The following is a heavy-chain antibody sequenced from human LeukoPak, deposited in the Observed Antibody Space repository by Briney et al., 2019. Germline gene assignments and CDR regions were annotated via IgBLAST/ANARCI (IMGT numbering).Heavy chain of an antibody. CDR2: MNPNSGNT. CDR3: ARGHLSTVLLWFGESYYFDY. V-gene: IGHV1-8*01. CDR1: GYTFTSYD. J-gene: IGHJ4*02. Sequence: ASVKVSCKASGYTFTSYDINWVGQATGQGLEWMGWMNPNSGNTGYLQKFRGRVTMTRNTSISTAYMELSSLRSEDTAVYYCARGHLSTVLLWFGESYYFDYWGQGTLVTVSS. D-gene: IGHD3-10*01.